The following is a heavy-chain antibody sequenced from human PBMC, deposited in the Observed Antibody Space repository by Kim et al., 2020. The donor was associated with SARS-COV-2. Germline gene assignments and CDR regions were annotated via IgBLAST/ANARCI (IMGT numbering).Heavy chain of an antibody. D-gene: IGHD3-10*01. V-gene: IGHV3-23*05. Sequence: NTRYTDAVKGRFPISRDNSKNTLYLQIHRLRAEDTAVYYCARRMFYLDYWGQGTLVTVSS. J-gene: IGHJ4*02. CDR2: NT. CDR3: ARRMFYLDY.